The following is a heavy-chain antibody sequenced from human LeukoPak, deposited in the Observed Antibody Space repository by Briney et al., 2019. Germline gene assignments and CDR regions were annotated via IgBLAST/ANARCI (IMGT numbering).Heavy chain of an antibody. CDR3: ARDPGYSSSWKRIDY. J-gene: IGHJ4*02. CDR2: FDPEDGET. CDR1: GYTLTELS. Sequence: GASVKVSCKVSGYTLTELSMHWVRQAPGKGLEWMGGFDPEDGETIYAQKFQGRVTMTEDTSTDTAYMELSSLRSEDTAVYYCARDPGYSSSWKRIDYWGQGTQVTVSS. D-gene: IGHD6-13*01. V-gene: IGHV1-24*01.